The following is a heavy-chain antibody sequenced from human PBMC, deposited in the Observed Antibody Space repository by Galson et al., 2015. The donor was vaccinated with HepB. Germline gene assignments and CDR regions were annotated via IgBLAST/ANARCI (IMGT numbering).Heavy chain of an antibody. Sequence: SCKASGFMFTGYYLPWVRQVPGQRLEWMGRINPDGGATDSAQRFQDRVTLTSDTSINTAYMELRSLRPDDTAVYFCARDSDMDVWGTGTTVIVSS. CDR3: ARDSDMDV. V-gene: IGHV1-2*06. CDR1: GFMFTGYY. J-gene: IGHJ6*03. CDR2: INPDGGAT.